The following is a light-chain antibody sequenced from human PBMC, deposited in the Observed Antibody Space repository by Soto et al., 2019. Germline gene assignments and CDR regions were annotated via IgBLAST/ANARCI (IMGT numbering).Light chain of an antibody. J-gene: IGLJ1*01. CDR1: SSDVGTYNL. Sequence: QSALTQPASVSGSPGQSITISCTGTSSDVGTYNLVSWYQQHPGKAPKLMIYEGSKRPSGVSNRFSGSKSGNTASLTISGLQVEYEADYCSCSYAGTSIFYVHGTGTKLTVL. V-gene: IGLV2-23*01. CDR3: CSYAGTSIFYV. CDR2: EGS.